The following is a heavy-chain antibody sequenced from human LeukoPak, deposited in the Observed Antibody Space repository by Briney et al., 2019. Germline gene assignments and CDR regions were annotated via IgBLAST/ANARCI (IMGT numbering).Heavy chain of an antibody. J-gene: IGHJ3*02. CDR3: ARLSRMAATLDTFDI. Sequence: GESLKISYKGSGYSFTSYWIGWVRQMPGKGLEWMGIIYPGDSDSRYSPSFQGQVTVSADKSISTAYLQWSSLKASDTAMYYCARLSRMAATLDTFDIWGQGTMVTVSS. CDR1: GYSFTSYW. D-gene: IGHD5-24*01. V-gene: IGHV5-51*01. CDR2: IYPGDSDS.